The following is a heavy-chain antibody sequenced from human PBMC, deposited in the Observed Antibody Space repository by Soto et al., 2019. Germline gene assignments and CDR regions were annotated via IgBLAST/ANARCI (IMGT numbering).Heavy chain of an antibody. V-gene: IGHV1-18*01. D-gene: IGHD3-22*01. Sequence: ASVKVSCKASGYTFTSYGISWVRQAPGQGLEWMGWIRPYNGNTNYAQKLQGRVTMTTDTSASTAYMELRSLRSDDTAVYYCARMNYYDTSGYPFDYWGQGMMVTVSS. J-gene: IGHJ4*02. CDR3: ARMNYYDTSGYPFDY. CDR1: GYTFTSYG. CDR2: IRPYNGNT.